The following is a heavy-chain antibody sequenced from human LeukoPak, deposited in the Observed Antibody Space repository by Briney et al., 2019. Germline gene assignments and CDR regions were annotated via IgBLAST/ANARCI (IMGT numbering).Heavy chain of an antibody. V-gene: IGHV1-8*02. D-gene: IGHD3-3*01. CDR1: GYTFTSYD. CDR2: MNPNSGNT. Sequence: ASVKVSCKASGYTFTSYDINWVRQATGQGLEWMGWMNPNSGNTGYAQKFQGRVTMTRDMSTSTVYMELSSLRSEDTAVYYCARAGNLDYDFWSGGFDYWGQGTLVTVSS. J-gene: IGHJ4*02. CDR3: ARAGNLDYDFWSGGFDY.